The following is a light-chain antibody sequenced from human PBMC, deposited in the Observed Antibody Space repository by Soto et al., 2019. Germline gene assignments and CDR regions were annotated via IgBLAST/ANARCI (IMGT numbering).Light chain of an antibody. CDR2: GAS. V-gene: IGKV3-20*01. Sequence: EIVLTQSPGTLSLSPGERATLSCRASQSVSSSYLAWYQQKPGQDPRLLIYGASSRATGIPDRFSGSGSGTDFTLTISRLEPEDFAVYYCQQYGRSRTFGQGNKVEIK. CDR1: QSVSSSY. CDR3: QQYGRSRT. J-gene: IGKJ1*01.